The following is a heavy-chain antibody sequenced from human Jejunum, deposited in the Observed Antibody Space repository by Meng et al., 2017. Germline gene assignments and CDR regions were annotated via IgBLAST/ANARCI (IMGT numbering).Heavy chain of an antibody. Sequence: GESLMISCAASGFTFSSYWMHWVRQAPGKGLVWVARINGDESSTNYADSVKGRFTISRENAKNTLYLQMSSLRADDTALYYCARRVEAGGYFDDWGQGTLVTVSS. CDR3: ARRVEAGGYFDD. D-gene: IGHD2-8*02. J-gene: IGHJ4*02. CDR1: GFTFSSYW. CDR2: INGDESST. V-gene: IGHV3-74*01.